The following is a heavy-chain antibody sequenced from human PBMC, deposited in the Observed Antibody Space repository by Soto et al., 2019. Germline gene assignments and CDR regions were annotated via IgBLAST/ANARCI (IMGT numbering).Heavy chain of an antibody. Sequence: EVQLLVSGGGSVQPGGSLRLSRAASGFSFSNYAMSWVRQAPGTGLEWVSAIDSGGGSTYYAASVKGRFSISRDNSMNTLYLQMNSLRAEDTAIYYCTKEHSNYPDNWFDPWGQGTLVTVSS. CDR2: IDSGGGST. V-gene: IGHV3-23*01. CDR1: GFSFSNYA. CDR3: TKEHSNYPDNWFDP. D-gene: IGHD4-4*01. J-gene: IGHJ5*02.